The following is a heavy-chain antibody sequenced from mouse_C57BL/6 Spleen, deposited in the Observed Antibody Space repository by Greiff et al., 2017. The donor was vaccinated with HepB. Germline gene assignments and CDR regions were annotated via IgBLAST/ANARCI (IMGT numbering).Heavy chain of an antibody. V-gene: IGHV5-17*01. D-gene: IGHD1-1*01. CDR1: GFTFSDYG. Sequence: DVMLVESGGGLVKPGGSLKLSCAASGFTFSDYGMHWVRQAPEKGLEWVAYISSGSSTIYYADTVKGRFTISRDNAKNTLFLQMTSLRSEDTAMYYCARIRLLLDTMDYWGQGTSVTVSS. CDR2: ISSGSSTI. J-gene: IGHJ4*01. CDR3: ARIRLLLDTMDY.